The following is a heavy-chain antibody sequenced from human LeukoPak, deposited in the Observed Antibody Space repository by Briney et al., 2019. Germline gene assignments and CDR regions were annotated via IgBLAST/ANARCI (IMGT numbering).Heavy chain of an antibody. CDR3: ARDLGSVISGMDV. J-gene: IGHJ6*02. Sequence: GGSLRLSCAASGFTFSDYYMTWIRQAPGKGLEWVSYISSSGSTIYYTDSVKGRFTISRDNAKNSLYLQMNSLRAEDTAVYHCARDLGSVISGMDVWGQGTTVTVSS. CDR1: GFTFSDYY. CDR2: ISSSGSTI. V-gene: IGHV3-11*01. D-gene: IGHD7-27*01.